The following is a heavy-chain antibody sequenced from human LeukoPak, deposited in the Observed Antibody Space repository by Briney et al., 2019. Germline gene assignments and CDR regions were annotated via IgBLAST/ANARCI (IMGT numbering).Heavy chain of an antibody. J-gene: IGHJ4*02. V-gene: IGHV3-43*02. CDR3: VKGDDYGDY. Sequence: GGSLRLSCVVSGITFEDYAMHWVSQVPGKSLEWVSLISGDASGTYYADSVKGRFTISRDNSKNSLYLQMNSLRSEDAALYYCVKGDDYGDYWGQGTLVTVSS. CDR2: ISGDASGT. CDR1: GITFEDYA.